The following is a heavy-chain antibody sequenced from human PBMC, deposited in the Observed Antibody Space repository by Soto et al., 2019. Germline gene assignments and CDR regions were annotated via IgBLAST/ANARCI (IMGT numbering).Heavy chain of an antibody. CDR2: IRPDNGNT. V-gene: IGHV1-18*04. CDR1: GYTFTDYY. Sequence: ASVKVSCKASGYTFTDYYMHWVRQAPGQGLEWVGWIRPDNGNTKSAQRLQGRVTLTTDTSASTAYMELRSLTSDDTAMYYCARDTESNRYNDWGQGTLVTVSS. CDR3: ARDTESNRYND. D-gene: IGHD1-20*01. J-gene: IGHJ1*01.